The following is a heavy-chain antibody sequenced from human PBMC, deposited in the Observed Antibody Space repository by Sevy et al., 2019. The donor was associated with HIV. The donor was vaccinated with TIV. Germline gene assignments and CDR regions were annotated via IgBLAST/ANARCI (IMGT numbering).Heavy chain of an antibody. CDR1: GFTFSSYA. CDR3: AKDISRAGDAFDI. D-gene: IGHD6-19*01. Sequence: GETLKISCAASGFTFSSYAMSWVRQAPGKGLEWVSAISGSGGSTYYADSVKGRFTISRDNSKNTLYLQMNSLRAEDTAVYYCAKDISRAGDAFDIWGQGTMVTVSS. J-gene: IGHJ3*02. CDR2: ISGSGGST. V-gene: IGHV3-23*01.